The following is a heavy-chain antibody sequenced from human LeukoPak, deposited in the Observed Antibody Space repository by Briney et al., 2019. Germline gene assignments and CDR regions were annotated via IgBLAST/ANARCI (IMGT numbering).Heavy chain of an antibody. J-gene: IGHJ5*02. D-gene: IGHD3-22*01. CDR2: IIPILGIA. Sequence: ASVKVSCKASGYTFTSYAISWVRQAPGQGLEWMGRIIPILGIANYAQKFQGRVTITADKSTSTAYMELSSLRSEDTAVYYCARYGYYYDSSGYNNWFDPWGQGTLVTVSS. CDR3: ARYGYYYDSSGYNNWFDP. V-gene: IGHV1-69*04. CDR1: GYTFTSYA.